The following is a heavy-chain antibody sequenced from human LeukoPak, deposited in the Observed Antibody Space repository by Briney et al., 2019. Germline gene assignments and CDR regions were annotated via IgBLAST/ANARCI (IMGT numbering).Heavy chain of an antibody. V-gene: IGHV3-21*01. CDR2: ISSSSSYI. CDR3: ARDSIAAAGRPFDY. CDR1: GFTFRSYV. Sequence: PGGSLRLSCTASGFTFRSYVMSWVRQAPGKGLEWVSSISSSSSYIYYADSVKGRFTISRDNAKNSLYLQMNSLRAEDTAVYYCARDSIAAAGRPFDYWGQGTLVTVSS. J-gene: IGHJ4*02. D-gene: IGHD6-13*01.